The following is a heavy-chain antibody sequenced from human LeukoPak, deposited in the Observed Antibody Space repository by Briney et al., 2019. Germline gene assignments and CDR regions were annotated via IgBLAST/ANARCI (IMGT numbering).Heavy chain of an antibody. J-gene: IGHJ4*02. D-gene: IGHD5-24*01. V-gene: IGHV1-69*13. Sequence: ASVKVSCKASGGTFSSYAISWVRQAPGQGRDWMGGIIPIFGTANYAQKFQGRVTINADESTSTAYMELSSLRSEDTAVYYCASIGDGYNYPGHLDYWGQGTLVTVSS. CDR1: GGTFSSYA. CDR3: ASIGDGYNYPGHLDY. CDR2: IIPIFGTA.